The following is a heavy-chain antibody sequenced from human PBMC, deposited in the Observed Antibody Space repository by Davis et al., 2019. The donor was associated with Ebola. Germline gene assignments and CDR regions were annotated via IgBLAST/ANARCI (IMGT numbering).Heavy chain of an antibody. CDR2: INPSGGST. CDR1: GYTFTSYG. Sequence: ASVKVSCKASGYTFTSYGISWVRQAPGQGLEWMGIINPSGGSTSYAQKFQGRVTMTRDTPTSTVYMELSSLRSEDTAVYYCAREHIVVVTAINYYYYGMDVWGKGTTVTVSS. V-gene: IGHV1-46*01. D-gene: IGHD2-21*02. CDR3: AREHIVVVTAINYYYYGMDV. J-gene: IGHJ6*04.